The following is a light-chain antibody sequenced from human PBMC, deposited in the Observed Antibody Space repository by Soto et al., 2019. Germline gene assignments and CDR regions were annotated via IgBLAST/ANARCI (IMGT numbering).Light chain of an antibody. J-gene: IGLJ2*01. CDR3: QTWGTGMGV. V-gene: IGLV4-69*01. CDR1: SGHSSYA. CDR2: LNSDGSH. Sequence: QPVLTQSPSASASLGASDKLTCTLSSGHSSYAIAWHQQQPEKGPRYLMKLNSDGSHSKGDGIPDRFSGSSSGAERYLTISSLQSEDEADYYCQTWGTGMGVFGGGTKLTVL.